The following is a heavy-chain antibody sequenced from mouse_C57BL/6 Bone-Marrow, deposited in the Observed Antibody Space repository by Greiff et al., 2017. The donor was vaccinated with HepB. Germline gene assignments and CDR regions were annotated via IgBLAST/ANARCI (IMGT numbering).Heavy chain of an antibody. CDR2: ISSGGSYT. CDR1: GFTFSSYG. V-gene: IGHV5-6*01. J-gene: IGHJ4*01. CDR3: ARGGYYSNLYAMDY. Sequence: EVHLVESGGDLVKPGGSLKLSCAASGFTFSSYGMSWVRQTPDKRLEWVATISSGGSYTYYPDSVKGRFTISRDNAKNTLYLQMSSLKSEDTAMYYCARGGYYSNLYAMDYWGQGTSVTVSS. D-gene: IGHD2-5*01.